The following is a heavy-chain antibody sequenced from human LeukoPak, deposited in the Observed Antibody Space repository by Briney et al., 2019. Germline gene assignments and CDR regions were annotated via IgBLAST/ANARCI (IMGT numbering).Heavy chain of an antibody. Sequence: ASVKVSCKASGYTFTGYYIHWVRQAPGQGLEYMGRINPNSCGANYAQKFQDRVTMTRDTSISTAYMELSRLRSDDTAVYYCARDKGSSSASYYFDSWGQGTLVTVSS. J-gene: IGHJ4*02. V-gene: IGHV1-2*06. CDR2: INPNSCGA. CDR3: ARDKGSSSASYYFDS. D-gene: IGHD2-15*01. CDR1: GYTFTGYY.